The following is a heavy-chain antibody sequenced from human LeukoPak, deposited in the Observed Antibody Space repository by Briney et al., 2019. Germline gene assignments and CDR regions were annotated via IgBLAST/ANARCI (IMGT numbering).Heavy chain of an antibody. D-gene: IGHD6-13*01. J-gene: IGHJ5*02. CDR1: GASIDTYY. CDR3: ARVNYGYSSSVASFDP. V-gene: IGHV4-4*07. CDR2: IYTSGST. Sequence: SETLSLTCSVSGASIDTYYWSWIRQPAGKGLEWIGRIYTSGSTNYNPSLKSRVTMSVDTSKNQFSLKLSSVTAADTAVYYCARVNYGYSSSVASFDPWGQGTLVTVSS.